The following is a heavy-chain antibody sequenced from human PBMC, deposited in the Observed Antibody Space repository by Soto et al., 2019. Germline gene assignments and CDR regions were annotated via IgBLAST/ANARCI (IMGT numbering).Heavy chain of an antibody. CDR3: ARHPGGGGY. CDR2: IYSGGYT. D-gene: IGHD3-10*01. Sequence: EVQLVESGGGLIQPGGSLRLSCAVSGFTVSNNYMSWVRQAPGKGLEGVSVIYSGGYTAYGDSVKGRFTISRDNSKNTPLLQKKTLKPAAPAVYFGARHPGGGGYWGQGTLVTVSS. CDR1: GFTVSNNY. V-gene: IGHV3-53*01. J-gene: IGHJ4*02.